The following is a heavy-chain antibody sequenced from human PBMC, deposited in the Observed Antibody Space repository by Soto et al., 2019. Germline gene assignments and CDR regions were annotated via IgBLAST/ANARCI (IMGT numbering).Heavy chain of an antibody. CDR2: ISAYNGNT. Sequence: QVQLVQSGAEVKKPGASVKVSCKASGYTFTSYGISWVRQAPGQGLEWMGWISAYNGNTNYAQKLQGRVTMTTDTATRTAYTELRSLRSDETAVYYCAWLSGTTFPRYYYYMDVWGKGTTVTVSS. V-gene: IGHV1-18*01. CDR1: GYTFTSYG. CDR3: AWLSGTTFPRYYYYMDV. D-gene: IGHD1-7*01. J-gene: IGHJ6*03.